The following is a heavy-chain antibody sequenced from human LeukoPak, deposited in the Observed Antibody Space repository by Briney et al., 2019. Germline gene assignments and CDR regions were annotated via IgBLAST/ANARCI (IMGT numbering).Heavy chain of an antibody. CDR3: ARDERHYDILTGYSKTHDY. Sequence: ASVKVSCKASGYTFTGYYMHWVRQSTGQGLEWMGRINPNSGGTNYAQKFQGRVTMTRDTSISTAYLELSRLRSDDTAVYYCARDERHYDILTGYSKTHDYWGQGTLVTVSS. CDR2: INPNSGGT. V-gene: IGHV1-2*06. CDR1: GYTFTGYY. D-gene: IGHD3-9*01. J-gene: IGHJ4*02.